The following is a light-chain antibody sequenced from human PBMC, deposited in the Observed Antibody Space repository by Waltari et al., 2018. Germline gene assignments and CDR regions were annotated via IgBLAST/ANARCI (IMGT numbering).Light chain of an antibody. V-gene: IGKV1-9*01. CDR1: QCITNY. Sequence: DLQLTQAPSFLSASVGDRVSIACRASQCITNYLAWYQQKPGKAPKLLIYAASTLQSGVPARFGGGGARTDFTLKISSLQPEDFTTYYGQQFHTFTFGPGTKVDIK. CDR2: AAS. CDR3: QQFHTFT. J-gene: IGKJ3*01.